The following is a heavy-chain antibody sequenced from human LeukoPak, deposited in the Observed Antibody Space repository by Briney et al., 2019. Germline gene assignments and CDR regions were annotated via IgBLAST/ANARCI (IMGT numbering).Heavy chain of an antibody. V-gene: IGHV3-21*01. CDR2: ISSSSSYI. D-gene: IGHD1-7*01. J-gene: IGHJ6*03. Sequence: GGSLTLPCAVCGFTFSSYSMIWLRQAPGKGLEWVSSISSSSSYIYYADSVKGRFTISRDNAKNSLYLQMNSLRAEDTAVYSCAREGYNWNYYSADYYMDVWGKGTTVTVSS. CDR1: GFTFSSYS. CDR3: AREGYNWNYYSADYYMDV.